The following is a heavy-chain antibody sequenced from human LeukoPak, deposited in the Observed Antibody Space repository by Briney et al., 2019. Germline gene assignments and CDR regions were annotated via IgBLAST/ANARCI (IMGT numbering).Heavy chain of an antibody. Sequence: SETLSLTCTVSGYSISSGYYWGWIRQPPGKGLEWIGSIYHSGSTYYNPSLKSRVTISVETSNNQFSLKLSSVTAADTAVYYCARGPGGSYNPHCLDYWGQGTLVTVSS. D-gene: IGHD1-26*01. J-gene: IGHJ4*02. CDR1: GYSISSGYY. CDR3: ARGPGGSYNPHCLDY. V-gene: IGHV4-38-2*02. CDR2: IYHSGST.